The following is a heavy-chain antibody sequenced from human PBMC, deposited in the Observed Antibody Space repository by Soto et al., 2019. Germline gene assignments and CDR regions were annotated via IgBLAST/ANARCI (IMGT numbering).Heavy chain of an antibody. D-gene: IGHD1-7*01. V-gene: IGHV3-23*01. CDR1: GFPFSTYS. Sequence: EVKLLESGEALVQPGGPLRRSCAASGFPFSTYSMTWVRQAPGKGLEWVAHLTASGGTTYYADSVKGRFTIARDTSRNTLYLQMNSLRAEGTALYYCAKCMQAYWNYDAHHIWGQGTMVTVSS. J-gene: IGHJ3*02. CDR3: AKCMQAYWNYDAHHI. CDR2: LTASGGTT.